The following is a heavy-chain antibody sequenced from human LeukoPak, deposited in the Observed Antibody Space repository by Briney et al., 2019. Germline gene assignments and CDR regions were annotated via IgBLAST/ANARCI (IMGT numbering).Heavy chain of an antibody. Sequence: ASVKVSCKASGYTFTSYGISWVRQAPGQGLEWMGWISAYNGNTNYAQKLQGRVTMTTDTSTSTAYMELRSLRSDDTAVYYCARDSGYSYGQTYYYYMDVWGKGTTVTISS. D-gene: IGHD5-18*01. V-gene: IGHV1-18*01. J-gene: IGHJ6*03. CDR2: ISAYNGNT. CDR3: ARDSGYSYGQTYYYYMDV. CDR1: GYTFTSYG.